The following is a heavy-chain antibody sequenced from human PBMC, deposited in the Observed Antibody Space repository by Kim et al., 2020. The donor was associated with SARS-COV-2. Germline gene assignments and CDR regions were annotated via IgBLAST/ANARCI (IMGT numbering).Heavy chain of an antibody. V-gene: IGHV4-31*03. CDR2: ISYSGNS. CDR1: GGSIRSGGKF. Sequence: SETLSLTCSVSGGSIRSGGKFWTWIRQHPAKGLEWFGYISYSGNSHYSPSLRSRVSISPQTSENQFSLELTSVTAADTAVYYCARGQPLDYWGQGILVTVSS. D-gene: IGHD2-2*01. CDR3: ARGQPLDY. J-gene: IGHJ4*02.